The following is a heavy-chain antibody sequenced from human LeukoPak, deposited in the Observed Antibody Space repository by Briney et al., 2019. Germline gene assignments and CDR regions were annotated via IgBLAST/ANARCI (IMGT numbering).Heavy chain of an antibody. V-gene: IGHV4-39*07. CDR2: IYYSGST. Sequence: SETLSLTCTVSGGSISSSSYYWGWIRQPPGKGLEWIGSIYYSGSTYYNPSLKSRVTISVDTSKNQFSLKLSSVTAADTAVYYCARIVGSSSSFTDAFDIWGQGTMVTVSS. D-gene: IGHD6-13*01. CDR3: ARIVGSSSSFTDAFDI. CDR1: GGSISSSSYY. J-gene: IGHJ3*02.